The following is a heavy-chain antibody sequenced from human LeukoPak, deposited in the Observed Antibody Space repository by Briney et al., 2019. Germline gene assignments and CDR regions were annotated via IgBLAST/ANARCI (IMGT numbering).Heavy chain of an antibody. CDR1: GYTFTSYY. CDR3: ARVLAVAGSKWFDP. CDR2: INPSGGST. V-gene: IGHV1-46*01. D-gene: IGHD6-19*01. J-gene: IGHJ5*02. Sequence: ASVKVSCKASGYTFTSYYMHWVRQAPGQGLEWMGIINPSGGSTSYAQKFQGRVTMTRDTYTNTVYMELSSLRSEDPAVYYCARVLAVAGSKWFDPWGQGTLVTVSS.